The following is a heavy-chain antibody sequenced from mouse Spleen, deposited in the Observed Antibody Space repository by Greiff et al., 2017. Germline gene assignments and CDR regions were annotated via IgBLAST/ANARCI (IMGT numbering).Heavy chain of an antibody. J-gene: IGHJ4*01. CDR1: GFTFSDYY. CDR2: ISAGGSYT. Sequence: EVKVVESGGGLVKPGGSLKLSCAASGFTFSDYYMNWVRQTPGKGLEWVATISAGGSYTYYTDSVKGRFTITRDNAKNHRYLQMSSLKSEDTAMYCCASDLMITRYYYAMDYWGQGTSVTVSS. CDR3: ASDLMITRYYYAMDY. V-gene: IGHV5-4*02. D-gene: IGHD2-4*01.